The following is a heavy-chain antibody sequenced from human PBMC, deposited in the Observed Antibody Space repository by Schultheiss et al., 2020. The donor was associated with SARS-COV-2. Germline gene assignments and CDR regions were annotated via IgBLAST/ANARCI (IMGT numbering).Heavy chain of an antibody. J-gene: IGHJ6*02. V-gene: IGHV3-30*03. CDR3: ASLVAGDYYYYGMDV. CDR1: GFTFSSYS. D-gene: IGHD3-10*01. CDR2: ISHDGSNE. Sequence: GGSLRLSCAASGFTFSSYSMNWVRQAPGKGLEWVAVISHDGSNEYYADSVKGRFTISRHNSKNTLYLQMNSLRAEDTAVYYCASLVAGDYYYYGMDVWGQGTTVTVSS.